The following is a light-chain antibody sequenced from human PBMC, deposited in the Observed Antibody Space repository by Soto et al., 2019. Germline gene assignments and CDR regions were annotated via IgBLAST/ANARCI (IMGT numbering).Light chain of an antibody. V-gene: IGKV2-28*01. J-gene: IGKJ2*01. CDR3: MQALQTPYT. Sequence: DIVMTQSPLSLPVTPGEPASISCRSSQSLLHSNGYNYLDWYLQKPGQSPQVLIYLGSNRASGVPDRFSGSGSGTDFTLKINRVEAEDGGVYYCMQALQTPYTFGQGTKLEIK. CDR1: QSLLHSNGYNY. CDR2: LGS.